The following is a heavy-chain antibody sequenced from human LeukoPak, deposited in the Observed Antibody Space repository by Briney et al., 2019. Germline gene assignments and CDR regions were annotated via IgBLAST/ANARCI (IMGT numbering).Heavy chain of an antibody. D-gene: IGHD1-26*01. V-gene: IGHV3-23*01. CDR2: ISGGGGST. J-gene: IGHJ4*02. CDR3: AKGGKWDVTPFDY. CDR1: GFTFSDYT. Sequence: GGSLRLSCAASGFTFSDYTMNWVRQAPGKGLEWVSTISGGGGSTYYADSVKGRFTISRDNSKNTLYLQVNSLRAEDTAVYYCAKGGKWDVTPFDYWGQGTLVTVSS.